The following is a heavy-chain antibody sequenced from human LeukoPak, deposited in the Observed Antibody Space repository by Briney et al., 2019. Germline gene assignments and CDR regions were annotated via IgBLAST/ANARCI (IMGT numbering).Heavy chain of an antibody. V-gene: IGHV4-4*07. Sequence: SETLSLTCTVSGGSISSYYWSWIRQPAGKGLEWIGRIYTSGSTNYNPSLKSRVTMSVDTSKNQFSLKLSSVTAADMAVYYCARDLGYSSGWYRGPFDYWGQGTLVTVSS. CDR1: GGSISSYY. CDR2: IYTSGST. CDR3: ARDLGYSSGWYRGPFDY. D-gene: IGHD6-19*01. J-gene: IGHJ4*02.